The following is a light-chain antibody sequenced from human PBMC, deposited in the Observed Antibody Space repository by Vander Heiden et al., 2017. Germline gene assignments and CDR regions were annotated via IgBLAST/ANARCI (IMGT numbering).Light chain of an antibody. J-gene: IGKJ4*01. CDR3: HQRSNWPLT. Sequence: IVLTQTPAPLSLSPGERATLSCRASQSVTRYLAWYQQKPGQAPRLLIYGASNRATGIPARFSGSASGTDFTLTISSLDPEDFAVYYCHQRSNWPLTFGGGTKVEIK. CDR2: GAS. CDR1: QSVTRY. V-gene: IGKV3-11*01.